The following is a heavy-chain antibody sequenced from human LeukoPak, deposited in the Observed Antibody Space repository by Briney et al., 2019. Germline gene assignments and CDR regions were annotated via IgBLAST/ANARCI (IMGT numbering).Heavy chain of an antibody. CDR2: ISYDGSNK. CDR1: GFTFSSYA. CDR3: VRLQDTAIGNC. V-gene: IGHV3-30-3*01. D-gene: IGHD5-18*01. J-gene: IGHJ4*02. Sequence: PGRSLRLSCAASGFTFSSYAMHWVRQAPGKGLDWVAVISYDGSNKYYADSVKGRFTISRDNSKNTLYLQMNSLRAEDTAVYYCVRLQDTAIGNCWGQGTLVTVSS.